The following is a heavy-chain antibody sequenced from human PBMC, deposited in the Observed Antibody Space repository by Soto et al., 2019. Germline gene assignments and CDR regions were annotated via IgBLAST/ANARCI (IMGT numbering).Heavy chain of an antibody. CDR2: ISSDARRT. D-gene: IGHD4-17*01. CDR1: GLTFSNHG. CDR3: ATDKGLRYFDY. Sequence: QVQLVESGGGVVQPGRSLRLSCAVSGLTFSNHGMHWVRQAPGKGLEWVALISSDARRTWYGESVKGRFTISRDDSKNTVYLQMNSLRVEDTAVYYCATDKGLRYFDYWGQGTRVTVSS. J-gene: IGHJ4*02. V-gene: IGHV3-30*03.